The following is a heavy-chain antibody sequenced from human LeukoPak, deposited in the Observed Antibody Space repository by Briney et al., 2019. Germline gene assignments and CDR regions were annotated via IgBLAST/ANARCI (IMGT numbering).Heavy chain of an antibody. D-gene: IGHD1-26*01. J-gene: IGHJ5*02. CDR3: TRDSGTYNWFDP. Sequence: GGSLKLSCAASGFTFSGSAIHWVRQSSGEGGEWGGQIYKKDKGYATATAYGASVKGRLTISRDDSINTAYLQMKSLKTEDTALYYCTRDSGTYNWFDPWGQGTLVTVSS. V-gene: IGHV3-73*01. CDR1: GFTFSGSA. CDR2: IYKKDKGYATAT.